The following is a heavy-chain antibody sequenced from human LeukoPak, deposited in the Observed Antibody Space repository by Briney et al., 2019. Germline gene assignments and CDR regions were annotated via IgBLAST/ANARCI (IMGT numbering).Heavy chain of an antibody. D-gene: IGHD6-19*01. CDR1: GFTFSDSA. V-gene: IGHV3-49*04. CDR3: TRDSVDSSGWYKEY. Sequence: GRSLRLSCTASGFTFSDSAMSWVRQAPGKGREWVSFIRSKAYSGTTEYAASVKGRFAISRDDSKNTAYLEMNSLKTEDTAVYYCTRDSVDSSGWYKEYWGQVTVVTVS. CDR2: IRSKAYSGTT. J-gene: IGHJ4*02.